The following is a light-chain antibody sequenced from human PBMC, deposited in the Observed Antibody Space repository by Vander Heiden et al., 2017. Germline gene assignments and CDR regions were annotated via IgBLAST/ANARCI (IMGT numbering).Light chain of an antibody. J-gene: IGLJ1*01. Sequence: QSALTQPRSVSGSPGQSVTISCTGTSSDVGGYNFVSWYQQSPGKAPKLMIYDVTKRPSGVPDRFSGSKSGNTASLTISGLQAEDEADYYCCSYAGRYIQYLFGTGTKVT. CDR3: CSYAGRYIQYL. V-gene: IGLV2-11*01. CDR2: DVT. CDR1: SSDVGGYNF.